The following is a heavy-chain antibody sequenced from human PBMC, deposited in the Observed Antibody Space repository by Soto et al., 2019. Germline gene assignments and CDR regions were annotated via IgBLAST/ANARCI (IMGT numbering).Heavy chain of an antibody. J-gene: IGHJ3*02. Sequence: GGSLRLSCAASGFTFSSYSMNWVRQAPGKGLEWVPYISSSSSTIYYADSVKGRCTISRDNAKNSLYLQMNSLRDEDTAVYYCARLLITMVREAPSHFDAFDIWGQGTMVTVSS. V-gene: IGHV3-48*02. CDR1: GFTFSSYS. CDR2: ISSSSSTI. D-gene: IGHD3-10*01. CDR3: ARLLITMVREAPSHFDAFDI.